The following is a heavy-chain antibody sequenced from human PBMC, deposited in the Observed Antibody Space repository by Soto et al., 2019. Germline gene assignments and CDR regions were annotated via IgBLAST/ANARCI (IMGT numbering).Heavy chain of an antibody. J-gene: IGHJ6*02. CDR2: IWSDGSNK. CDR1: GFAFSSYG. Sequence: QVQLVESGGGVVQPGRSLRLSCAASGFAFSSYGMHWVRQAPGKGLEWVALIWSDGSNKYYADSVKGRFTISRDNSKNTLYLQMNSLRAEDTAVYYCAKAQGFCSSTSCREAYYYYGMDVWGQGTTVTVSS. V-gene: IGHV3-33*06. D-gene: IGHD2-2*01. CDR3: AKAQGFCSSTSCREAYYYYGMDV.